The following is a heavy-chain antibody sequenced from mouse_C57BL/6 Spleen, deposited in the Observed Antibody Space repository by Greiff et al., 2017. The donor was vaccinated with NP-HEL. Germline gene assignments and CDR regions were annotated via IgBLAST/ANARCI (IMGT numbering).Heavy chain of an antibody. D-gene: IGHD2-12*01. Sequence: QVQLQQPGAELVKPGASVKLSCKASGYTFTSYWMQWVKQRPGQGLEWIGEIDPSDSYTNYNQKFKGKATLTVDTSSSTAYMQLSSLTSEDSAVYYCARGRYSLDYWGKGTTLTVSS. CDR3: ARGRYSLDY. J-gene: IGHJ2*01. CDR1: GYTFTSYW. CDR2: IDPSDSYT. V-gene: IGHV1-50*01.